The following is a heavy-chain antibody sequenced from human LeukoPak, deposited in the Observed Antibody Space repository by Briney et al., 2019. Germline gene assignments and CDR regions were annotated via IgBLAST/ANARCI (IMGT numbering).Heavy chain of an antibody. Sequence: SETLSLTCTVSGGSISGFYWSWIRQPPGKGLQYIGYIQYSGSANYNPSLKSRVTISVDTSKNQFSLKLSSVTAADTAVYYCARYYDRSGYWSTPHFDYWGQGTLVTVSS. CDR3: ARYYDRSGYWSTPHFDY. CDR2: IQYSGSA. D-gene: IGHD3-22*01. V-gene: IGHV4-59*01. J-gene: IGHJ4*02. CDR1: GGSISGFY.